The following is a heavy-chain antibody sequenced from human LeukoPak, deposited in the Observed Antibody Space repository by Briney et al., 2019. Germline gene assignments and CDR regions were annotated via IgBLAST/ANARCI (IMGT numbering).Heavy chain of an antibody. CDR2: INPNSGGT. CDR3: ARDGDIVVVQAYYYYYMDV. J-gene: IGHJ6*03. V-gene: IGHV1-2*02. Sequence: ASVKVSCKASGYTFTGYYMHWVRQAPGQGLEWMGWINPNSGGTNYAQKFQGRVTMTRDTSISTAHMELSRLRSDDTAVYYCARDGDIVVVQAYYYYYMDVWGKGTTVTVSS. D-gene: IGHD2-2*01. CDR1: GYTFTGYY.